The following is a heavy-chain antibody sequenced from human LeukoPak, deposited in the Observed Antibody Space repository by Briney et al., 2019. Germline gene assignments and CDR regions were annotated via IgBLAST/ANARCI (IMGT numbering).Heavy chain of an antibody. CDR3: AKTRITMVRGAFDY. CDR2: ISSSSSYI. V-gene: IGHV3-21*04. CDR1: GFTFSSYS. Sequence: GGSLRLSCAASGFTFSSYSMNWVRQAPGKGLEWVSSISSSSSYIYYADSVKGRFTISRDNAKNSLYLQMNSLRAEDTAVYYCAKTRITMVRGAFDYWGQGTLVTVSS. D-gene: IGHD3-10*01. J-gene: IGHJ4*02.